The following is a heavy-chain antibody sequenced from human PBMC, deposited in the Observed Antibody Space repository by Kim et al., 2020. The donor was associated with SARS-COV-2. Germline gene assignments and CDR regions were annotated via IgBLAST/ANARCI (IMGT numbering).Heavy chain of an antibody. Sequence: GGSLRLSCAASGFTFSSYAMHWVRQAPGKGLEWVAVISYDGSNKYYADSVKGRFTISRDNSKNTLYLQMNSLRAEGTAVYYCAREIVSYYGMDVWGQGTTVTVSS. J-gene: IGHJ6*02. CDR1: GFTFSSYA. V-gene: IGHV3-30-3*01. D-gene: IGHD1-26*01. CDR3: AREIVSYYGMDV. CDR2: ISYDGSNK.